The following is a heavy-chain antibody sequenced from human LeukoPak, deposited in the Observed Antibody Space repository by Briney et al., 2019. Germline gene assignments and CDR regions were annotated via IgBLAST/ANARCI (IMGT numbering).Heavy chain of an antibody. D-gene: IGHD5-24*01. CDR3: AKDCRTSQYYFDY. CDR2: IRYDGSDK. V-gene: IGHV3-30*02. J-gene: IGHJ4*02. CDR1: GFTFSSYG. Sequence: GGSLRLSCAASGFTFSSYGMHWVRQAPGEGLEWVAFIRYDGSDKYYADSVKGRFTISRDNSKNTLYLQMNSLRAEDTAVYYCAKDCRTSQYYFDYWGQGTLVTVSS.